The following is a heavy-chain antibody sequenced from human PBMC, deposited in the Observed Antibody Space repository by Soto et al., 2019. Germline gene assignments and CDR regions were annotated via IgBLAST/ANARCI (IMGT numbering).Heavy chain of an antibody. J-gene: IGHJ3*02. D-gene: IGHD3-10*01. CDR1: GYTFTGHY. Sequence: ASVKVSCKASGYTFTGHYMHWVRQAPGQGLEWMGWINPNNIGTNYAQKFQGRVTMTRDTSISTAYMELSRLRSDDTAVYYCAREPMVRAAHGSDIWGQGTMVTVS. CDR2: INPNNIGT. CDR3: AREPMVRAAHGSDI. V-gene: IGHV1-2*02.